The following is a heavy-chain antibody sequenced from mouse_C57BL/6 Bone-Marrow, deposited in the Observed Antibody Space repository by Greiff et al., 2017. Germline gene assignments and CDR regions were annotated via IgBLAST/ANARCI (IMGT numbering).Heavy chain of an antibody. D-gene: IGHD3-2*02. J-gene: IGHJ4*01. CDR1: GFTFSSYA. CDR2: ISSGGDYI. V-gene: IGHV5-9-1*02. CDR3: TRDRGGDSSGYYAMDY. Sequence: EVKLMESGEGLVKPGGSLKLSCAASGFTFSSYAMSWVRQTPEKRLEWVAYISSGGDYIYYADTVKGRFTISRDNARNTLYLQKSRLKSEDTAMYYCTRDRGGDSSGYYAMDYWGQGTSVTVSS.